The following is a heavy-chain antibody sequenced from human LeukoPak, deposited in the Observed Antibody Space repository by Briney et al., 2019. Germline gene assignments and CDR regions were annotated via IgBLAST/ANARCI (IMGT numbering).Heavy chain of an antibody. V-gene: IGHV1-8*01. D-gene: IGHD6-19*01. Sequence: ASVKVSCKASGYTFTSYDINWVRQATGQGLEWMGWMNPNSGNTGYAQKFQGRVTMTRNTSTTTAYMELSSLTSEDTAVYYCASLLGLEEQWLARRSAFDIWGQGTMVTVSS. CDR3: ASLLGLEEQWLARRSAFDI. J-gene: IGHJ3*02. CDR2: MNPNSGNT. CDR1: GYTFTSYD.